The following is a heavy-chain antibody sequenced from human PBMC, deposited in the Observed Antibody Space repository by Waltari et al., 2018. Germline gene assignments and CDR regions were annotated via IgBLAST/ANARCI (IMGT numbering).Heavy chain of an antibody. D-gene: IGHD3-22*01. V-gene: IGHV1-69*04. CDR3: ARDKRYYYDSSGYYYS. J-gene: IGHJ4*02. Sequence: QVQLVQSGAEVKKPGSSVKVSCKASGGPFSSYAISWVRKATGQGLQWMGRIIPILGIANYAQKFQGRVTITADKSTSTAYMELSSLRSEDTAVYYCARDKRYYYDSSGYYYSWGQGTLVTVSS. CDR1: GGPFSSYA. CDR2: IIPILGIA.